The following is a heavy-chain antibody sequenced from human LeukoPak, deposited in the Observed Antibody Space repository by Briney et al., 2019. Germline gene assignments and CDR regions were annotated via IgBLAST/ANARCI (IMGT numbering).Heavy chain of an antibody. V-gene: IGHV1-69*13. Sequence: SVKVSCKASGGTFSSYAISWVRQAPGQGLEWMGGIIPIFGTANYAQKFQGRVTITADESTSTAYMELSSLRSEDTAVYYCARDYEDGVVVPAFDYWGQGTLVTVSS. J-gene: IGHJ4*02. D-gene: IGHD3-3*01. CDR1: GGTFSSYA. CDR2: IIPIFGTA. CDR3: ARDYEDGVVVPAFDY.